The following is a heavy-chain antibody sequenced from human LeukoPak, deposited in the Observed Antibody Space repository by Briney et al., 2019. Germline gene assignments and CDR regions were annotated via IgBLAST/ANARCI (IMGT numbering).Heavy chain of an antibody. CDR2: INPNSGGT. CDR1: GYTFTGYY. CDR3: ARGERWLQGSPLDY. Sequence: ASVKVSCKASGYTFTGYYMHWVRQAPGQGLEWMGRINPNSGGTNYAQKFQGRVTMTRDTSISTAYMELSSLRSEDTAVYYCARGERWLQGSPLDYWGQGTLVTVSS. V-gene: IGHV1-2*06. D-gene: IGHD5-24*01. J-gene: IGHJ4*02.